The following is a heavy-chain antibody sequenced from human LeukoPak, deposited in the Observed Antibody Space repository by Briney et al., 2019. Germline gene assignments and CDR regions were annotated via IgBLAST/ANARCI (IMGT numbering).Heavy chain of an antibody. Sequence: GGSLRLSCAASGFTFTDYFISWIRQSPGKGLEWISYISGTGNTIYYADSVKGRFTIARDNAKNSVTLQMNNLRADDTAVYYCASLIVVVPASDFDYWGQGTLVTVSS. CDR3: ASLIVVVPASDFDY. CDR2: ISGTGNTI. D-gene: IGHD2-2*01. CDR1: GFTFTDYF. V-gene: IGHV3-11*04. J-gene: IGHJ4*02.